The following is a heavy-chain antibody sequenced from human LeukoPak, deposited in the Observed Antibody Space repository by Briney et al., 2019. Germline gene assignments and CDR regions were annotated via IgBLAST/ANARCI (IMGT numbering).Heavy chain of an antibody. D-gene: IGHD4-17*01. Sequence: GGSLRLSCAASGFTFSSYAMRWVRQAPGQGREGVSAISGSGGSTYYADSVKGRFTISRDNSKNTLYLQMNSLRAEDTAVYYCAKDYTVTTPMNWFDPWGQGTLVTVSS. V-gene: IGHV3-23*01. CDR1: GFTFSSYA. CDR3: AKDYTVTTPMNWFDP. J-gene: IGHJ5*02. CDR2: ISGSGGST.